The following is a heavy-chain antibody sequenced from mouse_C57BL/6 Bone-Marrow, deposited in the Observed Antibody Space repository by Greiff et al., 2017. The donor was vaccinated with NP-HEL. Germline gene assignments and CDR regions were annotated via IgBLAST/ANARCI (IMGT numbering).Heavy chain of an antibody. V-gene: IGHV1-50*01. CDR3: AREWVLLDYAMDY. D-gene: IGHD1-1*01. Sequence: QVHVKQPGAELVKPGASVKLSCKASGYTFTSYWMQWVKQRPGQGLEWIGEIDPSDSYTNYNQKFKGKATLTVDTSSSTAYMQLSSLTSEDSAVYYCAREWVLLDYAMDYWGQGTSVTVSS. CDR2: IDPSDSYT. CDR1: GYTFTSYW. J-gene: IGHJ4*01.